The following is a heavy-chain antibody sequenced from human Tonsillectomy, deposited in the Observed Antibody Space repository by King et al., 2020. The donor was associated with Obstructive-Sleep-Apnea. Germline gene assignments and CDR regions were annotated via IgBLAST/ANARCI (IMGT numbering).Heavy chain of an antibody. D-gene: IGHD3-22*01. CDR3: ARGSGNYYERSGYYYPFDY. CDR2: IYGGGST. V-gene: IGHV3-53*04. J-gene: IGHJ4*02. CDR1: GFTVSSNY. Sequence: VQLVESGGGLVQAGGSLRLSCTASGFTVSSNYMSWVRQAPGKGLEWVSVIYGGGSTYYADSVKGRFTISRHNSKNTVYLQMNSLRTEDTAVYCCARGSGNYYERSGYYYPFDYRGQGTLVTVSP.